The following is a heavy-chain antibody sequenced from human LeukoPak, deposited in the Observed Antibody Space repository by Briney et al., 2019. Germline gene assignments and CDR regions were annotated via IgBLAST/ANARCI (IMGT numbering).Heavy chain of an antibody. CDR1: GYTFTSYY. CDR2: INPSGGST. CDR3: ARDRDYGDYVEYFDY. J-gene: IGHJ4*02. D-gene: IGHD4-17*01. V-gene: IGHV1-46*01. Sequence: ASVKVSCMASGYTFTSYYMHWLRQAPGQGLEWMGIINPSGGSTSYAQKFQGRVTMTRDTSTSTVYMELSSLRSEDTAVYYCARDRDYGDYVEYFDYWGQGTLVTVSS.